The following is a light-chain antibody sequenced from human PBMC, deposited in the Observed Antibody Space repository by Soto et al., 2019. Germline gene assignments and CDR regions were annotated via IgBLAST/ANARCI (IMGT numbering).Light chain of an antibody. V-gene: IGKV1D-12*01. CDR2: TAS. CDR3: QHANSFPYT. CDR1: QGISNW. J-gene: IGKJ2*01. Sequence: DIQMTQSPSSVSASVGDRVTITCRASQGISNWLAWYQQKPGKAPIPLIYTASNLQSGVTSRFSGSGSGTDFTLTISSLQPEDFATYYCQHANSFPYTFGQGTKLEIK.